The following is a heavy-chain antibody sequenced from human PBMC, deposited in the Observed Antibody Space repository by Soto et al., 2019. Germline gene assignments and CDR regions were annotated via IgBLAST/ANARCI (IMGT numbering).Heavy chain of an antibody. J-gene: IGHJ5*02. CDR3: AKDAELLWFGFIDWLDP. CDR1: GFTFSSYA. D-gene: IGHD3-10*01. Sequence: GGSLRLSCAASGFTFSSYAMSWVRQAPGKGLEWVSAISGSGGSTYYADSMKGRFTISRDNSKNTLYLQMNSLRAEDTAVYYCAKDAELLWFGFIDWLDPWGQGTLVTVSS. CDR2: ISGSGGST. V-gene: IGHV3-23*01.